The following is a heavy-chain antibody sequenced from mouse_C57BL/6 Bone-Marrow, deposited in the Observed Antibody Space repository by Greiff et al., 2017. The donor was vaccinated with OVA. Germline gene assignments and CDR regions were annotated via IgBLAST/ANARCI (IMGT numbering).Heavy chain of an antibody. CDR3: TRLLDAMDY. D-gene: IGHD2-1*01. V-gene: IGHV5-9-1*02. J-gene: IGHJ4*01. CDR1: GFTFSSYA. CDR2: ISSGGDYI. Sequence: EVMLVESGEGLVKPGGSLKLSCAASGFTFSSYAMSWVHQTPEKRLEWVAYISSGGDYIYYADTVKGRFTISRDNARNTLYLHMSSLKSEDTAMYYCTRLLDAMDYWGQGTSVTVSS.